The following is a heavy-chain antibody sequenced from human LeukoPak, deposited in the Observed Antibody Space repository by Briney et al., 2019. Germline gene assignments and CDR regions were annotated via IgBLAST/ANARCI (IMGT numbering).Heavy chain of an antibody. CDR3: AKTIGKTGTPNWFDP. J-gene: IGHJ5*02. CDR2: ISGSGGST. CDR1: GFTFSNYA. Sequence: GGSLRLSCAASGFTFSNYAMSWVRQAPGNGLEWVSAISGSGGSTYYADSVKGRFTISRDNSKNTLYLQMNSLRAEDTAVYYCAKTIGKTGTPNWFDPWGQGTLVTVSS. V-gene: IGHV3-23*01. D-gene: IGHD1-7*01.